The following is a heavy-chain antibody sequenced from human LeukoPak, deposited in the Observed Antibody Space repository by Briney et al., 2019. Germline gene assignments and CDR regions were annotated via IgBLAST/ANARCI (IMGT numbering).Heavy chain of an antibody. Sequence: GPSLRLSCATSGFTFSHYAMHWVRQAPGKGLEWVAVIWNDGSDKYYGDSVKGRFTISRDNSEKTVYLQMNTLRVEDTAVYYCAKDAERGFDFSNSLESWGLGTLVTVSS. CDR1: GFTFSHYA. D-gene: IGHD4-11*01. CDR2: IWNDGSDK. CDR3: AKDAERGFDFSNSLES. J-gene: IGHJ4*02. V-gene: IGHV3-33*06.